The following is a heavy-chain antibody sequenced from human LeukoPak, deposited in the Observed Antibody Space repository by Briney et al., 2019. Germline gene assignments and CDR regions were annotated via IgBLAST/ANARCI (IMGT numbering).Heavy chain of an antibody. V-gene: IGHV3-48*01. CDR3: ARDHVDGGGGSSRRGDY. CDR2: ISISSSVK. D-gene: IGHD2-21*01. J-gene: IGHJ4*02. CDR1: GFSFTNYN. Sequence: QPGGSLRLSCTASGFSFTNYNMNWVRQAPGKGLEWISYISISSSVKQYADYVKGRFTVSRDNAKNSLYLQINSLRAEDTAIYYCARDHVDGGGGSSRRGDYWGQGTLVTVSS.